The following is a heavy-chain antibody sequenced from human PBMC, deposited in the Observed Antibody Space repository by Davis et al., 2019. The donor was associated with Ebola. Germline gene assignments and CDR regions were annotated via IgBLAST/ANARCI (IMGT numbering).Heavy chain of an antibody. CDR2: IWDDGSNK. V-gene: IGHV3-33*01. CDR3: ATTPQYSSGQNKPFDY. J-gene: IGHJ4*02. Sequence: SLKISCASSGFTPSGYDMNWLRQAPGKRLQWVAVIWDDGSNKYYADFLKGRFTTTRDNSKNTLYLQMNSLGAEDAAVYYCATTPQYSSGQNKPFDYWGQGTLVTVSS. D-gene: IGHD6-19*01. CDR1: GFTPSGYD.